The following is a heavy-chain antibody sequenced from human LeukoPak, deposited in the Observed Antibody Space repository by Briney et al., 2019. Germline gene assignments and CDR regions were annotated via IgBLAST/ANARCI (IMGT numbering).Heavy chain of an antibody. Sequence: SETLSLTWTVSGGSISSYYWSLIRQPPGKGLEWIGYLYYSGSTNYNPSLKSRVTISVDTSKNQFSLKQSSVTAADTAVYYCAREVPYYYDSSGYYSPASFDIWGQGTMVTVSS. CDR1: GGSISSYY. CDR3: AREVPYYYDSSGYYSPASFDI. D-gene: IGHD3-22*01. V-gene: IGHV4-59*01. J-gene: IGHJ3*02. CDR2: LYYSGST.